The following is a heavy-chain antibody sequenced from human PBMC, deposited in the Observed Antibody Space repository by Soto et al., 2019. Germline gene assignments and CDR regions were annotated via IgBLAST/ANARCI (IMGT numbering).Heavy chain of an antibody. CDR3: ARDGRRDDFWSGYYYNWFDP. J-gene: IGHJ5*02. Sequence: SETLSLTCTVSGGSISSYYWSWIRQPPGKGLEWIGYIYYSGSTNYNPSLKSRVTISVDTSKNQFSLKLSSVTAADTAVYYCARDGRRDDFWSGYYYNWFDPWGQGTLVTVSS. CDR1: GGSISSYY. D-gene: IGHD3-3*01. V-gene: IGHV4-59*01. CDR2: IYYSGST.